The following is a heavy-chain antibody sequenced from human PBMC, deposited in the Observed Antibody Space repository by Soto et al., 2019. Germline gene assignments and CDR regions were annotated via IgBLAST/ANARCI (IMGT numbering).Heavy chain of an antibody. D-gene: IGHD4-17*01. Sequence: ASVKVSCKASGGTFSSYTISWVRQAPGQGLEWMGRIIPILGIANYAQKFQGRVTITADKSTSTAYMELSSLRSEDTAVYYCARDSDYGETFDYWGQGTLVTVSS. J-gene: IGHJ4*02. CDR3: ARDSDYGETFDY. CDR1: GGTFSSYT. V-gene: IGHV1-69*04. CDR2: IIPILGIA.